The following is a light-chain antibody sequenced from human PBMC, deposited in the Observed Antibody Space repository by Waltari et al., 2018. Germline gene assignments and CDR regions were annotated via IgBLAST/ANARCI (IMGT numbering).Light chain of an antibody. CDR1: QGIINY. CDR2: AAS. V-gene: IGKV1-27*01. J-gene: IGKJ1*01. CDR3: QKYVNAPAT. Sequence: DIQMSPSPSSLSAYVGDRVSITCRASQGIINYLAWYQQKPGKVPKLLIYAASTLQSGVPSRFSGSGSGTDFTLTISSLQPEDAATYYCQKYVNAPATFGQGTKVEIK.